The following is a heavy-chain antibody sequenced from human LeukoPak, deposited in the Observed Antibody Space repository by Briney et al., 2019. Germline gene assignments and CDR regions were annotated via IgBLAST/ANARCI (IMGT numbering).Heavy chain of an antibody. CDR3: ARRLRRGTACYYFDY. CDR1: GFTFNDYA. J-gene: IGHJ4*02. CDR2: ISGSGADT. D-gene: IGHD2-2*01. Sequence: GGSLRLSCATSGFTFNDYAMNWVRQAPGKGLEWVAGISGSGADTYYADSAKGRFTISRDNSKNTLYLQTDTLRVEDTAVYYCARRLRRGTACYYFDYWGQGTLVTVSS. V-gene: IGHV3-23*01.